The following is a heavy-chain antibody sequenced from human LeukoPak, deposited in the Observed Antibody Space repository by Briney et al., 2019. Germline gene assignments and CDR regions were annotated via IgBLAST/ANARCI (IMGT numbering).Heavy chain of an antibody. Sequence: GESLKISCKGSGYSFTSYWIGWVRQMPGKGLEWMGIIYPGDSDTRYSPSFQGQVTISADKSISTAYLQWSSLKASDTAMYYCARAADSCGYYSYYYYGMDVWGQGTTVTVSS. CDR1: GYSFTSYW. CDR2: IYPGDSDT. V-gene: IGHV5-51*01. D-gene: IGHD3-22*01. CDR3: ARAADSCGYYSYYYYGMDV. J-gene: IGHJ6*02.